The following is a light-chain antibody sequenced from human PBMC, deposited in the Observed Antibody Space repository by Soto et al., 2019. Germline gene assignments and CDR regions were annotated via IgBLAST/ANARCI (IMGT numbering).Light chain of an antibody. CDR2: KAS. Sequence: DIQMTQSPSTLSASVGDRVTLTCRPGRSISSWLAWYQQKPGKAPKLLIYKASTLKHGVPSRFSGSGSGTEFTLPISSQQLDDFATYYCQHYNSYSEALGKGTKVDI. V-gene: IGKV1-5*03. CDR3: QHYNSYSEA. J-gene: IGKJ1*01. CDR1: RSISSW.